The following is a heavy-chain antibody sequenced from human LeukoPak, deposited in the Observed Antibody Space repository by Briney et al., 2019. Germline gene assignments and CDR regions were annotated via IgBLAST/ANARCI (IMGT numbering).Heavy chain of an antibody. D-gene: IGHD1-1*01. Sequence: ASVNVSCKASGYTFSIYHMSWVRQAPGQGLEWMGIINPSGSSASYTQKFQGRVTMTRDTSTSTVYLDLSSLRSEDTAVYYCARMTTGVLDYWGQGTLVTVSS. V-gene: IGHV1-46*01. CDR1: GYTFSIYH. J-gene: IGHJ4*02. CDR3: ARMTTGVLDY. CDR2: INPSGSSA.